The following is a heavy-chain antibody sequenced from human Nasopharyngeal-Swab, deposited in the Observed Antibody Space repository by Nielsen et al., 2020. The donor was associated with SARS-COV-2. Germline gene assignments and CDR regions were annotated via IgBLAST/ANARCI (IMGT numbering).Heavy chain of an antibody. CDR3: AREARGVVAYYYYYGMDV. D-gene: IGHD2-15*01. CDR2: ISSSGSTI. CDR1: GFTFSSYE. Sequence: GESLKISCAAPGFTFSSYEMNWVRQAPGKGLEWVSYISSSGSTIYYADSVKGRFTISRDNAKNSLYLQMNSLRAEDTAVYYCAREARGVVAYYYYYGMDVWGQGTTVTVSS. J-gene: IGHJ6*02. V-gene: IGHV3-48*03.